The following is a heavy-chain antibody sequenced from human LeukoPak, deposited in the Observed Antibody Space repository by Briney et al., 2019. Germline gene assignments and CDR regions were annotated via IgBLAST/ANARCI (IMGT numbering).Heavy chain of an antibody. Sequence: ASVKVSCKASGYTFTSYGISWVRQAPGQGLEWMGWISAYNGNTNYAQKLQGRVTMTTDTSTSTACMELRSLRSDDTAVYYCARGCGYSYGYELTCYYYYGMDVWGQGTTVTVSS. V-gene: IGHV1-18*01. CDR3: ARGCGYSYGYELTCYYYYGMDV. CDR1: GYTFTSYG. J-gene: IGHJ6*02. D-gene: IGHD5-18*01. CDR2: ISAYNGNT.